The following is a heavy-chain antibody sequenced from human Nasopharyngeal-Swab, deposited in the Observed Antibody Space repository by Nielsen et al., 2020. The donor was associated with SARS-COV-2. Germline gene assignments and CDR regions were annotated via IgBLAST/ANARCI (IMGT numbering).Heavy chain of an antibody. Sequence: GGSLRLSCAASGFTFSSYWMSWVRQAPGKGLEWVANIKQDGSEKYYADSVKGRFTISRDNSKNTLYLQMNSLSAEDTAVYYCARDPLIGYGSGSYCFDYWGQGTLVTVSS. D-gene: IGHD3-10*01. J-gene: IGHJ4*02. CDR3: ARDPLIGYGSGSYCFDY. CDR1: GFTFSSYW. V-gene: IGHV3-7*01. CDR2: IKQDGSEK.